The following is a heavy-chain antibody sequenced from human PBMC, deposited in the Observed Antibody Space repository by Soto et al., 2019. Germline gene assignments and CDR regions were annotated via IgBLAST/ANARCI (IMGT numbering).Heavy chain of an antibody. CDR2: IIPIFGTA. CDR3: ARDPGPKSYYFDY. D-gene: IGHD3-10*01. Sequence: SVKVSCKASGGTFSSYAISWVRQAPGQGLEWMGGIIPIFGTANYAQKFQGRVTITADKSTSTAYMELRSLRPEATAVYYCARDPGPKSYYFDYWGQGTLVTVS. J-gene: IGHJ4*02. CDR1: GGTFSSYA. V-gene: IGHV1-69*06.